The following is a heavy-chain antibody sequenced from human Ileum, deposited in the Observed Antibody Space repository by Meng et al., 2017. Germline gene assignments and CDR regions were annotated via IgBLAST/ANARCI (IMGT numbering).Heavy chain of an antibody. CDR1: GGSVSSSGYQ. D-gene: IGHD7-27*01. CDR2: AST. CDR3: ARDHWGSLDY. J-gene: IGHJ4*02. Sequence: QGQLQESGPGLGRPSETLFLICAVSGGSVSSSGYQWGWIRQPPGKGLEWIGYASTNYNPSLKSRVTISVDTSKNQFSLKLTSVTAADTAVYYCARDHWGSLDYWGQGVLVTVSS. V-gene: IGHV4-61*08.